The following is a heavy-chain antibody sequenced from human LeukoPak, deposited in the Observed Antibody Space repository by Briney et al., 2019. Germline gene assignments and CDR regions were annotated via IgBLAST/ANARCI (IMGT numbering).Heavy chain of an antibody. CDR2: ISGSGGTT. CDR3: AKADITVAVSIVDY. J-gene: IGHJ4*02. D-gene: IGHD6-19*01. Sequence: PGGSLRLSCAASGFAFSSYAMTWVRQAPGKGLEWVSTISGSGGTTLYADSVKGRFTISRDNSKNTLFVQMNSLRVEDTALYYCAKADITVAVSIVDYRGQGTLVTVSS. V-gene: IGHV3-23*01. CDR1: GFAFSSYA.